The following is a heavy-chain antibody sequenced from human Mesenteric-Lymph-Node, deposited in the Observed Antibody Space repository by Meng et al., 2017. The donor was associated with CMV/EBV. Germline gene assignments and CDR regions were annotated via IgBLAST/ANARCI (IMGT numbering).Heavy chain of an antibody. CDR3: ARSGGASSAFDI. D-gene: IGHD1-26*01. CDR2: IIPILGIA. Sequence: SVKVSCKASGYTFTDYYIHWVRQAPGQGLEWMGGIIPILGIANYAQKFQGRVTITADKSTSTAYMELSSLRSEDTAVYYCARSGGASSAFDIWGQGTMVTVSS. V-gene: IGHV1-69*10. J-gene: IGHJ3*02. CDR1: GYTFTDYY.